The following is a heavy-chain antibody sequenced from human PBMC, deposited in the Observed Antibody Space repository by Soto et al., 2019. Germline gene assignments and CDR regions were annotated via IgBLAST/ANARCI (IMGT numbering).Heavy chain of an antibody. CDR2: IYYSGNT. Sequence: SETLSLTCTVSGVSISDTSYYWGWIRQPPGKRLDWIGSIYYSGNTYYNPSLKSRLTISVDSSKNQFSLNMTSVTAADTAVYYCPRPGSFWGQGTLVTGSS. D-gene: IGHD3-16*01. J-gene: IGHJ4*02. CDR1: GVSISDTSYY. V-gene: IGHV4-39*01. CDR3: PRPGSF.